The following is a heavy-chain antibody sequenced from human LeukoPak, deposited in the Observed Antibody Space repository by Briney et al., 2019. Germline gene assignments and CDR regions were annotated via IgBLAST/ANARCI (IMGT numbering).Heavy chain of an antibody. D-gene: IGHD2-15*01. CDR1: GFTFSSYW. Sequence: PGRSLRLSCAASGFTFSSYWMHWVRQAPGKGLVWVSRNNSDGSSTSYADSVKGRFTISRDNAKNTLYLQMNSLRAEDTAVYYCARSAHCSGGSCYSPFDYWRQGTLITVSS. V-gene: IGHV3-74*01. CDR2: NNSDGSST. J-gene: IGHJ4*02. CDR3: ARSAHCSGGSCYSPFDY.